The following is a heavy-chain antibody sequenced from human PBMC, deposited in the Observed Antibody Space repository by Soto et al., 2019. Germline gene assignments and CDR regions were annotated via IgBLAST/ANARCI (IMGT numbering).Heavy chain of an antibody. Sequence: SETLSLTCTVSGGSISTYYWNWMRQPPGKGLEWIGHISNSGSTNYNPSLNSRVTISVDTFKNHFSLKLSSVTAADSAVYYCARGVYCSSTSCYIRGAHTKSRFDPWGQGTLVTVSS. D-gene: IGHD2-2*02. J-gene: IGHJ5*02. CDR3: ARGVYCSSTSCYIRGAHTKSRFDP. CDR1: GGSISTYY. V-gene: IGHV4-59*01. CDR2: ISNSGST.